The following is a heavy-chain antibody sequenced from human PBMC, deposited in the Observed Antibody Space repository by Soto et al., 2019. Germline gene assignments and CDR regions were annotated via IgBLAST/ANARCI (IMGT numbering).Heavy chain of an antibody. Sequence: QLQLQESGPGLVKPSETLSLTCTVSGGSISSSNYYWGWIRQPPGKGLEWIGSIYYSGSTYHNPPLKSRVTISKDTSKNQFSLRLSSVTAADTAVYYSAVGSSGFYYIYWGQGIQVTVSS. CDR1: GGSISSSNYY. J-gene: IGHJ4*02. V-gene: IGHV4-39*01. CDR2: IYYSGST. CDR3: AVGSSGFYYIY. D-gene: IGHD1-26*01.